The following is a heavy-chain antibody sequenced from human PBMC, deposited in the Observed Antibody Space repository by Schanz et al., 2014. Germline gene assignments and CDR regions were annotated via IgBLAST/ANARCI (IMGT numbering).Heavy chain of an antibody. D-gene: IGHD4-17*01. V-gene: IGHV4-30-4*07. Sequence: QVQLQESGPRLVKPSQTLSLTCTVSGGSISSGAYSWSWIRQPPGKRPEWIGYIYSSGSTYYNPPLKSRVSMSIDTSKNQFSRKLSSVTAADTAVYCARDRGMTTSDYYYGMDVWGQGTTVTVSS. J-gene: IGHJ6*02. CDR2: IYSSGST. CDR3: ARDRGMTTSDYYYGMDV. CDR1: GGSISSGAYS.